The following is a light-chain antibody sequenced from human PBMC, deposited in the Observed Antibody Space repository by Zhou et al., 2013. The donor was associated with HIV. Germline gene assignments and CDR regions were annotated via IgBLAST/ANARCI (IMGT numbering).Light chain of an antibody. CDR1: SSNIGSNY. CDR2: RNN. V-gene: IGLV1-47*01. J-gene: IGLJ2*01. CDR3: AAWDDSLSGVV. Sequence: QSVLTQPPSASGTPGQRVTISCSGSSSNIGSNYVYWYQQLPGTTPKLLIYRNNQRPSGVPDRFSGSKSGTSASLAISGLRSEDEADYYCAAWDDSLSGVVFGGRDQADRP.